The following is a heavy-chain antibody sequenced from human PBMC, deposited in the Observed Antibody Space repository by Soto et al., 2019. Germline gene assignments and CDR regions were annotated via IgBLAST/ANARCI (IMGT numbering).Heavy chain of an antibody. CDR1: GCSISSYY. V-gene: IGHV4-59*01. Sequence: SETLSLTCTVSGCSISSYYWSWIRQPPGKGLEWIGYIYYSGSTNYNPSLKSRVTISVDTSKNQFSLKLSSVTAADTAVYYCARRYGGNFDYWGQGTLVTVSS. J-gene: IGHJ4*02. D-gene: IGHD1-26*01. CDR2: IYYSGST. CDR3: ARRYGGNFDY.